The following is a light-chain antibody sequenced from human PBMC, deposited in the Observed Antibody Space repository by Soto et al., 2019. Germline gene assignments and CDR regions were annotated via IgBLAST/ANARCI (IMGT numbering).Light chain of an antibody. CDR2: DAS. V-gene: IGKV3-11*01. CDR1: QSVSSY. CDR3: QQRSNWPGLT. J-gene: IGKJ5*01. Sequence: EIVLTQSPATLSLSPGERATLSCRASQSVSSYLAWYQQKPGQAPRLLIYDASNWATGIPARFSGSGSGTDFPLTISSLEPEDFAVYYCQQRSNWPGLTFGQGTRLYI.